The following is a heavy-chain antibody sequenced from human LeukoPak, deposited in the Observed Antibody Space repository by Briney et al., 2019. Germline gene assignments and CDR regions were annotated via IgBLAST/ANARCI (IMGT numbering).Heavy chain of an antibody. CDR3: ARDRVIAVAGTLLSY. D-gene: IGHD6-19*01. CDR1: GYTFTGYY. Sequence: ASVKVSCKASGYTFTGYYMYWVRQAPGQGLEWMGWINPNSGGTNYAQKFQGRVTMTRDTSISTAYMELSRLRSDDTAVYYCARDRVIAVAGTLLSYWGQGTLVTVSS. CDR2: INPNSGGT. V-gene: IGHV1-2*02. J-gene: IGHJ4*02.